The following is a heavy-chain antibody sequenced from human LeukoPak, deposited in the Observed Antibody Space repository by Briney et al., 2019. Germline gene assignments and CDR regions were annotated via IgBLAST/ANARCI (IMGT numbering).Heavy chain of an antibody. CDR2: VYDIGST. D-gene: IGHD3-16*01. Sequence: PSETLSLTCTDSGGSIGSHYWTWIRQTPGKGLEWIGYVYDIGSTKYNPSLKSRVTISVDTSKNQFSLRLSSVTAADTAVYYCARGGVLKSVDYWGQGTLVAVSS. J-gene: IGHJ4*02. V-gene: IGHV4-59*11. CDR1: GGSIGSHY. CDR3: ARGGVLKSVDY.